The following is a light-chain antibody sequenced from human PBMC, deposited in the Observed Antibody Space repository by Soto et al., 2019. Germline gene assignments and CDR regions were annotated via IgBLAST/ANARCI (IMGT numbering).Light chain of an antibody. J-gene: IGLJ1*01. V-gene: IGLV2-23*01. CDR2: EGS. CDR1: SSDVGSYNL. Sequence: QSVLTQPASVSGSPGQSITISCTGTSSDVGSYNLVSWYQQHPGKAPKLMIYEGSKRPSGVSNRFSGSKSGNTASLTISGLQAEDEADYYCCSYANSNTRVFGTGTKVTVL. CDR3: CSYANSNTRV.